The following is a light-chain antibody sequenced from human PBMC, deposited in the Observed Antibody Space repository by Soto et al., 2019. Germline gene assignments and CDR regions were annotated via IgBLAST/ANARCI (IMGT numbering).Light chain of an antibody. V-gene: IGKV4-1*01. CDR2: WAS. CDR3: QQYYTTPPYT. CDR1: QSVLYSSNKKNY. Sequence: DIVMTQSPDSLAVSLGERATINCKSSQSVLYSSNKKNYLAWYQQKPGQPPKLLIYWASTRESGIPDRFSGSGSGKEFTLNISSLQAEDVAVYYCQQYYTTPPYTFGQGTKLEIK. J-gene: IGKJ2*01.